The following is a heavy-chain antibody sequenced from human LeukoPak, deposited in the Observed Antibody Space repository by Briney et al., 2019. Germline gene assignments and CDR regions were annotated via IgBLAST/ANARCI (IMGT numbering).Heavy chain of an antibody. CDR3: AKDSDRSGWYCDY. Sequence: PGGSLRLSCAASGFTFDDYAMHWVRQAPGKGLEWVSLISWDGGSTYYADSVKGRFTISRDNSKNSLYLQMNSLRAEDTALYYCAKDSDRSGWYCDYWGQGTLVTVSS. CDR1: GFTFDDYA. V-gene: IGHV3-43D*03. J-gene: IGHJ4*02. CDR2: ISWDGGST. D-gene: IGHD6-19*01.